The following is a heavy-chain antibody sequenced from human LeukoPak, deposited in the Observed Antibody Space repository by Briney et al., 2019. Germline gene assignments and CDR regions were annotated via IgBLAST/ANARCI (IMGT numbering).Heavy chain of an antibody. J-gene: IGHJ6*02. D-gene: IGHD1-26*01. CDR3: ATWAFYHGLDV. V-gene: IGHV3-43*02. Sequence: GGSLRLSCAASGFAFHAFDMYWGRQAPGKGLEWVSRIANDGGKTYYADSVRGRFTISRDNSQSSLYLQMNSLRTDDAALYYCATWAFYHGLDVWGQGTTVTVSS. CDR2: IANDGGKT. CDR1: GFAFHAFD.